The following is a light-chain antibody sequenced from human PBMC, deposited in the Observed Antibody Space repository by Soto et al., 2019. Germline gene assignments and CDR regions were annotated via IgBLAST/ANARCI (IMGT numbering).Light chain of an antibody. V-gene: IGKV3-11*01. CDR2: DAS. J-gene: IGKJ1*01. CDR1: QSVSSY. CDR3: QQRSNWPVT. Sequence: EIVLTQSPDILSLSPGERATLSCRASQSVSSYLAWYQQKPGQAPRLLIYDASNRATGIPARFSGSESGTDFTLTISSLVPEDFAVYYCQQRSNWPVTFGQGTKVDIK.